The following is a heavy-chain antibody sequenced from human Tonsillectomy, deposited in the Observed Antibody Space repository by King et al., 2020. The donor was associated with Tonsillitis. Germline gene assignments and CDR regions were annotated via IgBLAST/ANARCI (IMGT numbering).Heavy chain of an antibody. Sequence: VQLQESGPGLVKTSETLSLTCTVSGGSISSYYWSWIRQHPGKGLVWFGYIYYSGRTNYNPSPKSRVTISVDTSKNKFSLKLSSGTAADTAVYYCARGVLSSSCISHCYYYMDVWGQGTTVTVSS. J-gene: IGHJ6*02. CDR2: IYYSGRT. D-gene: IGHD6-13*01. V-gene: IGHV4-59*08. CDR3: ARGVLSSSCISHCYYYMDV. CDR1: GGSISSYY.